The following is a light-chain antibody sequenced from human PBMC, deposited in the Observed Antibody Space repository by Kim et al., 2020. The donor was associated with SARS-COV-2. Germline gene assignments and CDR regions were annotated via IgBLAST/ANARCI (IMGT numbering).Light chain of an antibody. CDR1: QSVRSTS. V-gene: IGKV3-20*01. Sequence: LSPGERATLSCRASQSVRSTSLGWYQQKPGQAPRLLIYGASTRATGIPDRFSGSGSGTDFSLTISRLEPEDFAVYYCQQYGVSQYTFGQGTKLEI. J-gene: IGKJ2*01. CDR3: QQYGVSQYT. CDR2: GAS.